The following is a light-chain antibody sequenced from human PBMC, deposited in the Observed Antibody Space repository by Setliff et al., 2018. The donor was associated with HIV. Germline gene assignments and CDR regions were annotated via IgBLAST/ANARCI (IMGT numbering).Light chain of an antibody. J-gene: IGLJ1*01. Sequence: ALAQVASVSGSPGQSITISCTGTSSDVGGHDYVSWYQQHPDKAPKLIIYDVTNRPSGISDRFSGSKSGNTASLTISGLQTEDEATYFCSSYTTSTTLVYVFGTGTKVTVL. CDR2: DVT. CDR1: SSDVGGHDY. CDR3: SSYTTSTTLVYV. V-gene: IGLV2-14*01.